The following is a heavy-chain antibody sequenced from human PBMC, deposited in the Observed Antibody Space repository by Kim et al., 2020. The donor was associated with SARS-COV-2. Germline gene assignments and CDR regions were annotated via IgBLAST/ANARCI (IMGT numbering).Heavy chain of an antibody. Sequence: GGSLRLSCAASGFTFSSYAMHWVRQAPGKGLEWVAVISYDGSNKYYADSVKGRFTISRDNSKNTLYLQMNSLRAEDTAVYYCAREGDQAAAATGAFDIWGQGTMVTVSS. CDR1: GFTFSSYA. D-gene: IGHD6-13*01. V-gene: IGHV3-30*04. CDR3: AREGDQAAAATGAFDI. J-gene: IGHJ3*02. CDR2: ISYDGSNK.